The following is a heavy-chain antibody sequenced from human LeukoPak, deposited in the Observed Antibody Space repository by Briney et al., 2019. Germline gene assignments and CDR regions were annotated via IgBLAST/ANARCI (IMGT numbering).Heavy chain of an antibody. Sequence: GRSLRLSCAASGFTFDDYAMHWVRQAPGKGLEWVSGISWNSGSIGYADSVKGRFTISRDNAKNSLYLQMNSLRAEDMGLYYCAKVGYCSSTSCYFGAFDIWGQGTMVTVSS. D-gene: IGHD2-2*01. CDR1: GFTFDDYA. V-gene: IGHV3-9*03. CDR2: ISWNSGSI. CDR3: AKVGYCSSTSCYFGAFDI. J-gene: IGHJ3*02.